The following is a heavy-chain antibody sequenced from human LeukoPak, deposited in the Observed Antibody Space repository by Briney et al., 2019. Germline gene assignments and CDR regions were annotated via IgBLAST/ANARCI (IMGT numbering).Heavy chain of an antibody. CDR2: VYSDGST. CDR1: GGSIANYF. V-gene: IGHV4-59*01. Sequence: PSETLSLTCTVSGGSIANYFWSWIRQSPGMGLEWIGCVYSDGSTKYKSSLKSRVTISVDTSKNQFSLKLSSVTAADTAVYYCARASDSSGSYSGGHIWGQGTMVTVSS. CDR3: ARASDSSGSYSGGHI. J-gene: IGHJ3*02. D-gene: IGHD6-19*01.